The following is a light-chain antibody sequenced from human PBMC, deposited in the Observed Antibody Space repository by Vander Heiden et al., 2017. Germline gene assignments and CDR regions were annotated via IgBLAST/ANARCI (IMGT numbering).Light chain of an antibody. J-gene: IGLJ1*01. CDR1: SSDVGNDNY. V-gene: IGLV2-14*03. Sequence: QSALTKPASVSGSPGQSITSSCAGTSSDVGNDNYVSWYQQHPGKAPKLVIYDVTNRPSGVSNRFSGAKSCNTASLTISGLQPEDEADYYCSSYTTSSTQVFGTGTKVTVL. CDR2: DVT. CDR3: SSYTTSSTQV.